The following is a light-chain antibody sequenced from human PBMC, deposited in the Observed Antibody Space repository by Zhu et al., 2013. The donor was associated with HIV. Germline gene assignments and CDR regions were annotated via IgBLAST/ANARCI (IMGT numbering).Light chain of an antibody. CDR2: GAS. CDR3: QQSYSTPRT. CDR1: RTIDIY. V-gene: IGKV1-39*01. Sequence: DIQLTQSPSSLSASVGDRVTITCRASRTIDIYLNWYQQKPGQAPNLLIHGASGLQSGVPSRFTGSGSGTDFTLTITGLQADDFATYYCQQSYSTPRTFGQGTKVET. J-gene: IGKJ1*01.